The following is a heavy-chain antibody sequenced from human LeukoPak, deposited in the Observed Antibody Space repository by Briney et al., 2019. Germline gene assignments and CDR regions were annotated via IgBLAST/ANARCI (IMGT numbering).Heavy chain of an antibody. Sequence: ASVKVSCKASGYTFTSYYMHWVRQAPGQGLEWMGIINPSGGSTSYAQKFQGRVTMTTDTSTSTAYMELRSLGSDDTAVYYCAREHYYGSGSYYGFDPWGQGTLVTVSS. CDR2: INPSGGST. CDR3: AREHYYGSGSYYGFDP. D-gene: IGHD3-10*01. CDR1: GYTFTSYY. J-gene: IGHJ5*02. V-gene: IGHV1-46*01.